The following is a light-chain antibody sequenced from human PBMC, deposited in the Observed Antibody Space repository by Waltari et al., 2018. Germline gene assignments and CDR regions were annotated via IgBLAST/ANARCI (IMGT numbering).Light chain of an antibody. V-gene: IGKV1-5*03. CDR1: QSISTG. CDR2: KAS. J-gene: IGKJ1*01. Sequence: DIQMHQSRYTLSASVCDRVTITCRSSQSISTGLAWYQQKPGKAPKLLIFKASSLESGVTSRFSGRGSGTEFTLTISGLQPDDFATYCCLQYATSSWTFGQGTKVEIK. CDR3: LQYATSSWT.